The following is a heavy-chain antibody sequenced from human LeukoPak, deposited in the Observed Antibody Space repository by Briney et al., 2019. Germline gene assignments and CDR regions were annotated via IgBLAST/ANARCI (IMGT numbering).Heavy chain of an antibody. CDR2: ISYDGSNK. V-gene: IGHV3-30-3*01. Sequence: GGSLRLSCAASGFTFSSYAMHWVRQAPGKGLEWVAVISYDGSNKYYADSVKGRFTISRDNSKNTLYLQMNSLRAEDTAVYYCARDNYCSSTSCYKGYYYYYGMDVWGQGTTVTDSS. J-gene: IGHJ6*02. CDR3: ARDNYCSSTSCYKGYYYYYGMDV. D-gene: IGHD2-2*02. CDR1: GFTFSSYA.